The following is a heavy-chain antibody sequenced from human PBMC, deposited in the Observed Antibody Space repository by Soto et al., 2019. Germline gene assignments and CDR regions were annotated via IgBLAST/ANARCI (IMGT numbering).Heavy chain of an antibody. Sequence: QVQLQQWGAGLLKPSETLSLTCAVYGGSFSGYYWSWIRQPPGKGLEWIGEINHSGSTNYNPSLNSRVTISVDTSKNQFSLKLSSVTAADTAVYYCARGSRYYGSGNWFDPWGQGTLVTVSS. CDR3: ARGSRYYGSGNWFDP. D-gene: IGHD3-10*01. CDR1: GGSFSGYY. J-gene: IGHJ5*02. CDR2: INHSGST. V-gene: IGHV4-34*01.